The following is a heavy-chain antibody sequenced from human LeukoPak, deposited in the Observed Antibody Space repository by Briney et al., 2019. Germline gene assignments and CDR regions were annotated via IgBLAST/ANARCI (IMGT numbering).Heavy chain of an antibody. CDR3: ARARGGGSNPNLNDY. D-gene: IGHD2-15*01. CDR1: GYTFTSYG. CDR2: ISAYNGNT. V-gene: IGHV1-18*01. Sequence: ASVKVSCKASGYTFTSYGISWVRQAPGQRLEWMGWISAYNGNTNYAQKLQGRVTMTTDTSTSTAYMELRSLRSDDTAVYYCARARGGGSNPNLNDYWGQGTLVTVSS. J-gene: IGHJ4*02.